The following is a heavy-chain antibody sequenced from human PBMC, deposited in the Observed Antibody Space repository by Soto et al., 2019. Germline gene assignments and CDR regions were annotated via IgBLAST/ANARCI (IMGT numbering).Heavy chain of an antibody. V-gene: IGHV4-39*01. Sequence: SETLSLTCTVSGGSISSSSYYWGWIRQPPGRGLEWIGSIYYSGSTYYNPSLKSRVTISVDTSKNQFSLKLSSVTAADTAVYYCARHAYYGSGSYGYYYYYYGMDVWGQGTTVTVSS. CDR3: ARHAYYGSGSYGYYYYYYGMDV. D-gene: IGHD3-10*01. CDR2: IYYSGST. CDR1: GGSISSSSYY. J-gene: IGHJ6*02.